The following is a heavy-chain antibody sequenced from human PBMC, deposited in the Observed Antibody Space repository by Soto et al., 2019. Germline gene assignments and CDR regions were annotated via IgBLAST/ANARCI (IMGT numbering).Heavy chain of an antibody. D-gene: IGHD3-9*01. J-gene: IGHJ6*02. CDR2: IIPILGIA. V-gene: IGHV1-69*02. CDR1: GGTFSSYT. CDR3: ASGGGILTGYYPTSYYYGMDV. Sequence: SVKVSCKASGGTFSSYTISWVRQAPGQRHERMGRIIPILGIANYVQKFQGRVTITADKSTSTAYMELSSLRSEDTAVYYCASGGGILTGYYPTSYYYGMDVWGQGTTVTVSS.